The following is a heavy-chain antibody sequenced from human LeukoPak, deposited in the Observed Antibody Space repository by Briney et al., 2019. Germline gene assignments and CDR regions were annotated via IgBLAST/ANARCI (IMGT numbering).Heavy chain of an antibody. V-gene: IGHV5-51*01. J-gene: IGHJ6*03. CDR3: ARHVSIRFLEWLNPYYYYYMDV. D-gene: IGHD3-3*01. CDR2: IYPGDSDT. CDR1: GYSFTSYW. Sequence: GESLKISCKGSGYSFTSYWIGWVRHMPGKGLEWMGIIYPGDSDTRYSPSFQGQVTISADKSISTAYLQWSSLKASDTAMYYCARHVSIRFLEWLNPYYYYYMDVWGKGTTVTVSS.